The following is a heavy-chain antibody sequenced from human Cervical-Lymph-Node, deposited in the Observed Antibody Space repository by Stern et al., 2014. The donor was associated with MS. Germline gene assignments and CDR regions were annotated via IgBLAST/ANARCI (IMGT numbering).Heavy chain of an antibody. D-gene: IGHD3-10*01. CDR3: TTMAGPIDH. Sequence: EVQLEESGGGLVQPGGSLRLSCAASGLTFSNSCIHWVRHAPGKGLVWVSRINRDGSTKTYADSVKGRFTISRDNAKNTLYLQMNSLRAEDTAVYYCTTMAGPIDHWGQGTLVTVSS. J-gene: IGHJ4*02. CDR1: GLTFSNSC. V-gene: IGHV3-74*02. CDR2: INRDGSTK.